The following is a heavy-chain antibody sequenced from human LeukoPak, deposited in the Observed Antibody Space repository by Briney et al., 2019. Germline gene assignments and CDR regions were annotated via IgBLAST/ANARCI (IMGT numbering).Heavy chain of an antibody. CDR2: IYYSGST. CDR3: ARGTDIVVVPAAPSAFDI. Sequence: SETLSLTCTVSGGSISSYYWGWIRQPPGKGLEWIGSIYYSGSTYYNPSLKSRVTISVDTSKNQFSLKLSSVTAADTAVYYCARGTDIVVVPAAPSAFDIWGQGTMVTVSS. J-gene: IGHJ3*02. CDR1: GGSISSYY. D-gene: IGHD2-2*01. V-gene: IGHV4-39*01.